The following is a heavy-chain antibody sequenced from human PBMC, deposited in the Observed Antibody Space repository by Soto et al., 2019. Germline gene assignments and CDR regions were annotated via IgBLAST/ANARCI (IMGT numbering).Heavy chain of an antibody. CDR3: ASGLWDGMDV. V-gene: IGHV4-34*01. D-gene: IGHD5-18*01. Sequence: PSETLSLTCAVYGGSFSGYYWSWIRQPPGKGLEWIGEINHSGSTNYNPSLKSRVTISVDTSKNQFSLKLSSVTAADTAVYYCASGLWDGMDVWGQGTTVTVSS. J-gene: IGHJ6*02. CDR2: INHSGST. CDR1: GGSFSGYY.